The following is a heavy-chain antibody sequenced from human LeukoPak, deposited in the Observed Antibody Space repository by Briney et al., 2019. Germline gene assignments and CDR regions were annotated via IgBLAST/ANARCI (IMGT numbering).Heavy chain of an antibody. CDR2: IKSKTDGGTT. D-gene: IGHD6-13*01. V-gene: IGHV3-15*01. CDR3: TTDLLGYSSSWSKYYYYMDV. CDR1: GFTFSNAW. J-gene: IGHJ6*03. Sequence: GGSLRLSCAASGFTFSNAWMSWVRQAPGKGLEWVGRIKSKTDGGTTDYAAPVKGRFTISRDDSKNTLYRQMNSLKTEDTAVYYCTTDLLGYSSSWSKYYYYMDVWGKGTTVTVSS.